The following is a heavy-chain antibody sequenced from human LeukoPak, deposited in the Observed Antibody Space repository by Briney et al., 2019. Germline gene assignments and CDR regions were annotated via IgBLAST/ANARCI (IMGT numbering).Heavy chain of an antibody. CDR2: ISYDGSNK. CDR3: AKDLNLPARSGFDY. D-gene: IGHD6-6*01. J-gene: IGHJ4*02. V-gene: IGHV3-30*18. Sequence: GGSLRLSCAASGFTFSSYGMHWVRQAPGKGLEWVAVISYDGSNKYYADSVKGRFTISRDNSKNTLYLRMYSLRAEDTAVYYCAKDLNLPARSGFDYWGQGTLVTVSS. CDR1: GFTFSSYG.